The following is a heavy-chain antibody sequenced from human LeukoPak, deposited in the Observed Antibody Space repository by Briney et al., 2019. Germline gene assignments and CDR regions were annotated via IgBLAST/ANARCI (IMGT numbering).Heavy chain of an antibody. Sequence: GRSLRLSCAASGFTFNSYAIHWVRQAPGKGLEWVAVISYDGSNKYYADSVKGRFTISRDNSKNTLYLQLNSLRPEDTAVYYCARDQLAYSGYDTLFDYWGQGTLVTVSS. D-gene: IGHD5-12*01. J-gene: IGHJ4*02. V-gene: IGHV3-30*04. CDR3: ARDQLAYSGYDTLFDY. CDR1: GFTFNSYA. CDR2: ISYDGSNK.